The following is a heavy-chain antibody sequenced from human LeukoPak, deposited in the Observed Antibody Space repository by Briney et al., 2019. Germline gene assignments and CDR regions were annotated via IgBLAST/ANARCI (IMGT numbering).Heavy chain of an antibody. CDR2: INPNSGGT. CDR1: GYTFTGYY. J-gene: IGHJ4*02. Sequence: ASVKVSCKASGYTFTGYYMHWVRQAPGQGLEWMGRINPNSGGTNYAQKFQGRVTMTRDTSISTAYMELSRLRSDDTAVYYCARKVGGYSYGHAFDYWGQGTLVTVSS. V-gene: IGHV1-2*06. D-gene: IGHD5-18*01. CDR3: ARKVGGYSYGHAFDY.